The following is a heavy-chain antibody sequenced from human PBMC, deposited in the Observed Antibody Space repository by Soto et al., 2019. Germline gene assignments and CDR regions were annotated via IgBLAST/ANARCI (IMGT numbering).Heavy chain of an antibody. CDR2: IYYNGNS. Sequence: QLQLQESGPGLMKPSETLSLTCTVSGDSITSSGYYWGWIRQPPGKGLEWIGNIYYNGNSYYNPSLKSRVTTSVDTSKNHFSLKLNSVTAADTAVYYCARRRGGSSLRDYWGQGTLVTVSS. D-gene: IGHD2-15*01. J-gene: IGHJ4*02. CDR1: GDSITSSGYY. CDR3: ARRRGGSSLRDY. V-gene: IGHV4-39*02.